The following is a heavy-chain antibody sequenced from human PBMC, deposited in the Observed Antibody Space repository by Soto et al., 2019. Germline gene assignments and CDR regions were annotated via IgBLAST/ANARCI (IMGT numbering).Heavy chain of an antibody. CDR1: GFTFSNAW. V-gene: IGHV3-15*01. CDR3: TTDRRKIGSRFYYFDY. Sequence: EVQLVESGGGLVKPGGSLRLSCAASGFTFSNAWMSWVRQAPGKGLEWVGRVKSNTEGGATDYAAPVKGRFSISRDDSKNTVYLQMNSLKTEDSAVFYCTTDRRKIGSRFYYFDYWGQGTLDTVSS. CDR2: VKSNTEGGAT. D-gene: IGHD2-2*03. J-gene: IGHJ4*02.